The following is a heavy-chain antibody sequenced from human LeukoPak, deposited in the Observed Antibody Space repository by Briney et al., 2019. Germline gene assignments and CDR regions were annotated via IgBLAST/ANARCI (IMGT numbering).Heavy chain of an antibody. V-gene: IGHV3-23*01. J-gene: IGHJ4*02. CDR3: AKGPFSAIVGATTLDY. D-gene: IGHD1-26*01. Sequence: GGSLRLSCAASGFTFSNYAMNWVRQAPGKGLEWVSLISGSTGSTYYADSVKGRFSISRDNSKNTVYLQMNGLRVEDTAVYYCAKGPFSAIVGATTLDYWGQGTLVTVSS. CDR2: ISGSTGST. CDR1: GFTFSNYA.